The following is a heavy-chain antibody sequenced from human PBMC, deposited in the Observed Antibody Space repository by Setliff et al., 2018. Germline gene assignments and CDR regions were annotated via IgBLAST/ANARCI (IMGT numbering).Heavy chain of an antibody. CDR2: FRPSGKT. Sequence: PSETLSLTCAVSGSAISSGHYWGWIRQPPGKGLEWIGSFRPSGKTYYNPSLSSRVTISVDTSKKQFSLKVTSVTAADTAVYYCVRDAGDGYGVDAYAGGGFDFWGQGTMVTVSS. V-gene: IGHV4-38-2*02. D-gene: IGHD4-17*01. CDR1: GSAISSGHY. J-gene: IGHJ3*01. CDR3: VRDAGDGYGVDAYAGGGFDF.